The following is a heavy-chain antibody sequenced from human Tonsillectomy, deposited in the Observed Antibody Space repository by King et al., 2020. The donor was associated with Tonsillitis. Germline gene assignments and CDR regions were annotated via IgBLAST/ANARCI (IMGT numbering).Heavy chain of an antibody. V-gene: IGHV3-53*04. CDR1: GFTVSTNY. CDR2: IYSGGST. D-gene: IGHD5-18*01. Sequence: VQLVESGGGLVQPGGSLRLSCAASGFTVSTNYMSWVRQAPGKGLEWVSVIYSGGSTYYADSVKGRFTISRHNSKNTLYLQMDSLRPEDTAVYYCASSKKIQLWAPFDYWGQGTLVTVSS. CDR3: ASSKKIQLWAPFDY. J-gene: IGHJ4*02.